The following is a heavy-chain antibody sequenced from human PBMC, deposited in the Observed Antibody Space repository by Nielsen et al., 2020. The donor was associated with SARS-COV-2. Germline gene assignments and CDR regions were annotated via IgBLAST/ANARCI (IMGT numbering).Heavy chain of an antibody. CDR3: ARDSTMVRGGGGYPGPFDI. CDR2: IIPILGIA. CDR1: GGTFSGYA. D-gene: IGHD3-10*01. Sequence: SVKVSCKASGGTFSGYAVNWVRQAPGQGLEWMGRIIPILGIANYAQKFQGRVTITADKSTSTAYMELSSLRSEDTAVYYCARDSTMVRGGGGYPGPFDIWGQGTMVTVSS. J-gene: IGHJ3*02. V-gene: IGHV1-69*04.